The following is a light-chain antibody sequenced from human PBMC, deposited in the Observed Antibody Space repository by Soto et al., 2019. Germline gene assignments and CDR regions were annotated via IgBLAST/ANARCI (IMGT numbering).Light chain of an antibody. CDR3: HHSHHPGK. Sequence: EIVMTQSAATLSVSPGERATLSCMASESVSSIYVSWYQQKPGHAPLLLFYGASTMATGIPDRFSGSESGTSFTLTIGKQDTDVFAVYFCHHSHHPGKFGQGTKVDIK. CDR1: ESVSSIY. CDR2: GAS. J-gene: IGKJ1*01. V-gene: IGKV3-20*01.